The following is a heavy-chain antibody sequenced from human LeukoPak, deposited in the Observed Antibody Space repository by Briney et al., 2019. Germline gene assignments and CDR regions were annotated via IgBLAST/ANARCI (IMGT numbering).Heavy chain of an antibody. J-gene: IGHJ4*02. CDR3: ARADCSSSSCYTVNY. CDR1: GFTFNSYA. V-gene: IGHV3-64*01. Sequence: SGGSLRLSCVASGFTFNSYAMQWVRQAPGRGLEFVSVINSIGNSTYYANSVKGRFSFSRDNSKNTVYLQMDSLRPEDMAVYYCARADCSSSSCYTVNYWGQGTLVTVSS. D-gene: IGHD2-2*02. CDR2: INSIGNST.